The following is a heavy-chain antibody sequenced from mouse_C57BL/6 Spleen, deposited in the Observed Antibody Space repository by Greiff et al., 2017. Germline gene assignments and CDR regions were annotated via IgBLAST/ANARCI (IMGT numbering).Heavy chain of an antibody. V-gene: IGHV1-66*01. CDR1: GYSFTSYY. J-gene: IGHJ4*01. CDR2: IYPGSGNT. CDR3: ATVVNYAMDY. Sequence: QVQLQQSGPELVKPGASVQISCKASGYSFTSYYIHWVKPRPGQGLEWIGWIYPGSGNTKYNEKFKGKATLTADTSTSTAYMQLSRLTSEYSAVYYCATVVNYAMDYWGQGTSVTVSS. D-gene: IGHD1-1*01.